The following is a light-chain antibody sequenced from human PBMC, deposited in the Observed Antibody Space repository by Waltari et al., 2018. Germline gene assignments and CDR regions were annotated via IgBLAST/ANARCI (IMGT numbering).Light chain of an antibody. J-gene: IGKJ1*01. CDR2: LGS. CDR3: MQALQPPWT. V-gene: IGKV2-28*01. CDR1: QSLLQSNGYNY. Sequence: DIVVTPSPLSLPVPPGEPASISCRSTQSLLQSNGYNYLDWYLQKPGQAPQLLLYLGSNRASGVPDRFSGSGSGTNFTLKISRVEAEDVGVYYCMQALQPPWTFGQGTKVEI.